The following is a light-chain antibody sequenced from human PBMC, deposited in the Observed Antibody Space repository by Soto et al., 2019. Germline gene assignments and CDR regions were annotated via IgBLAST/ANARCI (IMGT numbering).Light chain of an antibody. J-gene: IGLJ1*01. CDR1: KNDIGVYDF. V-gene: IGLV2-8*01. Sequence: QSALTQPASASGSPGQSVTISCTGTKNDIGVYDFVSWYQHHPGKAPRLIIYEVVQRPSGVHDRFSGSKSGNTASLTVSGLQAADEAHYFCKSYAGSNTYVFGSGTKVTVL. CDR3: KSYAGSNTYV. CDR2: EVV.